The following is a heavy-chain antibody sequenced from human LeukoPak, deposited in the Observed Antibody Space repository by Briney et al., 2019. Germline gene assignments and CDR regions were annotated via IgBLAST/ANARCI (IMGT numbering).Heavy chain of an antibody. D-gene: IGHD3-22*01. Sequence: SVKVSCKASGGTFSSYAISWVRQAPGQGLEWMGGIIPIFGTANYAQKFQGRVTITADESTTTAYMELSSLRSEDTAVYYCARGSYYYDRSGYYNWFDPWGQGTLVTVSS. CDR3: ARGSYYYDRSGYYNWFDP. CDR1: GGTFSSYA. J-gene: IGHJ5*02. V-gene: IGHV1-69*13. CDR2: IIPIFGTA.